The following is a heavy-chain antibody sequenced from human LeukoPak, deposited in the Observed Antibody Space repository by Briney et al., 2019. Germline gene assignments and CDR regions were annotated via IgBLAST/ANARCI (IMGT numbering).Heavy chain of an antibody. Sequence: ASVKVSCKASGYIFTGYYMHWVRQAPGQGLEWMGWINPNSGGANYAQKFQGRVTMTRDTSISTAYMELSRLRSDDTAVYYCASPYDSSGDLRVWGQGTLVTVSS. CDR3: ASPYDSSGDLRV. CDR1: GYIFTGYY. D-gene: IGHD3-22*01. V-gene: IGHV1-2*02. CDR2: INPNSGGA. J-gene: IGHJ4*02.